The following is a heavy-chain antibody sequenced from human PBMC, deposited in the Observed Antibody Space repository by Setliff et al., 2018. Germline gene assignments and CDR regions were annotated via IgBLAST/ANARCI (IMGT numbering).Heavy chain of an antibody. J-gene: IGHJ4*02. CDR1: GYAFTGYY. CDR2: INPNSGGT. V-gene: IGHV1-2*06. D-gene: IGHD2-21*02. Sequence: ASVKVSCKASGYAFTGYYIHWVRQAPGQGLEWMGRINPNSGGTNYAQKFQGRVTMTRDTSISTAYMELSSLRSEDTAVYYCASHGGNSLSIYYWGQGTLVTVSS. CDR3: ASHGGNSLSIYY.